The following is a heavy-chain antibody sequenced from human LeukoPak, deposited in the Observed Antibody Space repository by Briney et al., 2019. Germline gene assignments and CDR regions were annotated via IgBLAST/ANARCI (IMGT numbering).Heavy chain of an antibody. Sequence: SVKVSCKASGGTFSSYAISWVRQAPGQGLEWMGGIIPIFGTANYAQKFQGRVTITTDESTSTAYMELSSLRSEDTAVYYCAGGTLYYYDQSPKAPFDYWGQGTLVTVSS. CDR2: IIPIFGTA. D-gene: IGHD3-22*01. V-gene: IGHV1-69*05. J-gene: IGHJ4*02. CDR3: AGGTLYYYDQSPKAPFDY. CDR1: GGTFSSYA.